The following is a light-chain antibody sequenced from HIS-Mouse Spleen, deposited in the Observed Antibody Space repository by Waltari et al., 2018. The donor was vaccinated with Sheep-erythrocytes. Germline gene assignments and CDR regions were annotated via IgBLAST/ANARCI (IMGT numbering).Light chain of an antibody. V-gene: IGLV1-44*01. J-gene: IGLJ2*01. CDR2: SNN. Sequence: QSVLTQPPSASGTPGQMVTISCSGSSSNIGSNTVNWYQQLPGTAPKLLIYSNNQRPSGVPDRFSGSKSGTSASLAISGLQSEDEADYYCAAWDDSLNGVVFGGG. CDR1: SSNIGSNT. CDR3: AAWDDSLNGVV.